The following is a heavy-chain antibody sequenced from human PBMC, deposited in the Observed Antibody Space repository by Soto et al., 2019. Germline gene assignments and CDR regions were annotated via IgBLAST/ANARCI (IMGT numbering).Heavy chain of an antibody. J-gene: IGHJ6*02. D-gene: IGHD2-15*01. CDR3: ARRGVDYYYYGMDV. Sequence: EVQLVESGGGLVKPGGSLRLSCAASGFTFSSYSMNWVRQAPGKGLEWVSSISSSSSYIYYADSVKGRFTISRDNAKNSLYRQMNSLRAEDTAVYYCARRGVDYYYYGMDVWGQGTTVTVSS. CDR1: GFTFSSYS. V-gene: IGHV3-21*01. CDR2: ISSSSSYI.